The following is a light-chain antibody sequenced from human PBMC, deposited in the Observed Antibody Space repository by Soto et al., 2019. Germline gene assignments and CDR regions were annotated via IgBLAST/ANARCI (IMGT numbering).Light chain of an antibody. Sequence: QSALTQPASVSGSPGQSMAISCTGTSNDIGAYDYVSWYQQHPDKAPKLMIYEVSNRPSGVSNRFSGSKSVNTATLTISGLQAEDEADYYCSSHTSSNTRIFGTGAKVTVL. CDR2: EVS. CDR3: SSHTSSNTRI. V-gene: IGLV2-14*03. J-gene: IGLJ1*01. CDR1: SNDIGAYDY.